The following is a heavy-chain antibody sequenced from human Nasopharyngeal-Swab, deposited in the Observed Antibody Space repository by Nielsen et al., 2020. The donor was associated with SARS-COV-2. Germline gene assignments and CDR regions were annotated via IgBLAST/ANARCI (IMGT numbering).Heavy chain of an antibody. CDR3: ATGTTVTTDYFDY. D-gene: IGHD4-17*01. V-gene: IGHV1-2*04. Sequence: ASVKVSCKASGYTFTGCYIYWVRQAPGQGLEWMGWINPNTGGTNYVQKFRGWVTMTRDTSISTAYMELSRLTSDDTAVYYCATGTTVTTDYFDYWGQGTLVTVSS. J-gene: IGHJ4*02. CDR2: INPNTGGT. CDR1: GYTFTGCY.